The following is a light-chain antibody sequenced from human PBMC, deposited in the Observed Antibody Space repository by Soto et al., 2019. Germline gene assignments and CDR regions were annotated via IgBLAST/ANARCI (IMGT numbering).Light chain of an antibody. CDR3: SSYTSTNTGV. CDR1: SSDVGGYNY. Sequence: QSALTQPASVSGSPGQSITISCTGTSSDVGGYNYVSWFQQHPGQAPKLMIYEVTHRPSGVSNRLSGSKSGNTASLTISGLQAEDEADYYCSSYTSTNTGVFGGGTKVTVL. J-gene: IGLJ3*02. V-gene: IGLV2-14*01. CDR2: EVT.